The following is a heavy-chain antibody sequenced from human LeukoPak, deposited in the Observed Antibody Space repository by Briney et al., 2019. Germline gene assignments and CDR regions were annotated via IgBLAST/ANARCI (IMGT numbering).Heavy chain of an antibody. V-gene: IGHV4-59*01. J-gene: IGHJ4*02. D-gene: IGHD4-23*01. CDR1: GGSISSYY. CDR2: IYYSGST. CDR3: ARVGVDYSGNIIKYYFDY. Sequence: SETLSLTCTVSGGSISSYYWSWIRQPPGKGLEWIGYIYYSGSTNYNPSLKSRVIISVDTSKNQFSLKLSPVIAADTAVYYCARVGVDYSGNIIKYYFDYWGQGTLVTVSS.